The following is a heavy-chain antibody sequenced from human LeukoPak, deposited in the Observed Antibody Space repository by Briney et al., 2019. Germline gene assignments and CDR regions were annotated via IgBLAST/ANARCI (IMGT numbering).Heavy chain of an antibody. J-gene: IGHJ4*02. V-gene: IGHV3-23*01. Sequence: GGSLRLSCAASGFTFSSYEMDWVRQTPGKGLEWVSGIRSNGEITYYIDSVKGRFTISRDNSKNTVYLQMDSLRAEDTAVYYCARDSGWIQFADWGQGTLVTVSS. CDR2: IRSNGEIT. CDR1: GFTFSSYE. D-gene: IGHD5-18*01. CDR3: ARDSGWIQFAD.